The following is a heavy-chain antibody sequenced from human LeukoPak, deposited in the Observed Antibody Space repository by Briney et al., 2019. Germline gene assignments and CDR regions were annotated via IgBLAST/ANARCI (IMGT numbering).Heavy chain of an antibody. CDR2: ISGSGGST. D-gene: IGHD6-19*01. Sequence: PRGSLRLSCAGSGFTFSNNGMSWVRQAPGKGLEWVSTISGSGGSTYYADSVKGRFTISRDNAKNSLYLQMNSLRDEDTAVYYCARPLSSGWYQGLGYWGQGTLVTASS. CDR3: ARPLSSGWYQGLGY. V-gene: IGHV3-23*01. CDR1: GFTFSNNG. J-gene: IGHJ4*02.